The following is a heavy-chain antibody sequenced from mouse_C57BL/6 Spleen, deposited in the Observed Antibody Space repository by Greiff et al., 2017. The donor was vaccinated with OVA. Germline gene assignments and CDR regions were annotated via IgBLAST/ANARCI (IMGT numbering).Heavy chain of an antibody. Sequence: VKVVESGAELVRPGASVKLSCKASGYTFTDYYINWVKQRPGQGLEWIARIYPGSGNTYYNEKFKGKATLTAEKSSSTAYMQLSSLTSEDSAVYFCARNYYGSFDYWGQGTTLTVSS. V-gene: IGHV1-76*01. CDR2: IYPGSGNT. CDR1: GYTFTDYY. D-gene: IGHD1-1*01. CDR3: ARNYYGSFDY. J-gene: IGHJ2*01.